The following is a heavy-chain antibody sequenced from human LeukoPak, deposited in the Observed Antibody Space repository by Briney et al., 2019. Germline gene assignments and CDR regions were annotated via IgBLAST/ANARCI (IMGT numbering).Heavy chain of an antibody. CDR1: GFTFSHAW. V-gene: IGHV3-11*06. D-gene: IGHD5-18*01. CDR2: ISSSSSYT. CDR3: AIRRGYTYGDDY. J-gene: IGHJ4*02. Sequence: GGSLRLSCAASGFTFSHAWMSWIRQAPGKGLEWVSYISSSSSYTNYADSVKGRFTISRDNAKNSLYLQMNTLRAEDTAVYYCAIRRGYTYGDDYWGQGTLVTVSS.